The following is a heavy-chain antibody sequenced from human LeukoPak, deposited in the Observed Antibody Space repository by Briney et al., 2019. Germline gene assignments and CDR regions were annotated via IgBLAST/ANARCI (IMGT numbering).Heavy chain of an antibody. D-gene: IGHD6-19*01. J-gene: IGHJ5*02. CDR1: GGSFSGYY. CDR3: ARYLSSSGWYRHYNWFDP. Sequence: SETLSLTCAVYGGSFSGYYWSWIRQPPGKGLEWIGEINHSGSTNYNPSLKSRVTISVDTSKNQFSLQLNSVTPEDTAVYYCARYLSSSGWYRHYNWFDPWGQGTLVTVSS. CDR2: INHSGST. V-gene: IGHV4-34*01.